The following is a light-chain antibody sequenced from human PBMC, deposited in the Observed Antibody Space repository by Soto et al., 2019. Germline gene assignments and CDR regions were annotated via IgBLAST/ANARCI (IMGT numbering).Light chain of an antibody. CDR1: QSISSY. Sequence: TQSPSSLSASVGDRVTITCRASQSISSYLAWYQQTPGQAPRLLIYDTSNRATGTPDRFSGSGSGTDFTLTISRLEPEDFTVYYCQQYGSSPLTFGGGTTVEIK. CDR2: DTS. CDR3: QQYGSSPLT. V-gene: IGKV3-20*01. J-gene: IGKJ4*01.